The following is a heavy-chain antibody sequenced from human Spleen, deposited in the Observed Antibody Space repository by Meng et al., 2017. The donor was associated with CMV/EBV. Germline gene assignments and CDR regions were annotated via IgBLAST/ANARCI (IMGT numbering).Heavy chain of an antibody. CDR3: ARDLGLAARRLYYYGMDV. D-gene: IGHD6-6*01. V-gene: IGHV6-1*01. J-gene: IGHJ6*02. Sequence: SQTLSLTCAISGDSVPSNSAAWNWIRQSPSRGLEWLGRTYYMSKWYNDYAVSVKSRITINPDTSKNQFSLQLNSVTPEDTAVYYCARDLGLAARRLYYYGMDVWGQGTTVTVSS. CDR2: TYYMSKWYN. CDR1: GDSVPSNSAA.